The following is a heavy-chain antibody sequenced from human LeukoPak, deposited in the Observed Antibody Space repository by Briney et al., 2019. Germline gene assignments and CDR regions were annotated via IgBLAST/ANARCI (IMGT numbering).Heavy chain of an antibody. Sequence: ASVRVSCKASGGTFSSYAISWVRQAPGQGLEWMGGIIPIFGTANYAQKFQGRVTITADESTSTAYMELSSLRSEDTAVYYCARGSIAVAGLFDYWGQGTLVTVSS. CDR1: GGTFSSYA. CDR3: ARGSIAVAGLFDY. J-gene: IGHJ4*02. V-gene: IGHV1-69*13. CDR2: IIPIFGTA. D-gene: IGHD6-19*01.